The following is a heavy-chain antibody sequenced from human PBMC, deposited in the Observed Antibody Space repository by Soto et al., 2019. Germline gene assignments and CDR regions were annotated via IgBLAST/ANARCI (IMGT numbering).Heavy chain of an antibody. V-gene: IGHV3-48*01. CDR3: ARMCSGGICFNAFDI. D-gene: IGHD2-15*01. J-gene: IGHJ3*02. CDR1: GFNCINYN. CDR2: ISSTGNTI. Sequence: GRSLRLSCAAYGFNCINYNMNWVHQAPGKGLEWLSYISSTGNTIFYAESVKGRFTISRDNAKNSLYLQMNSLRAEDTAVYYCARMCSGGICFNAFDIWGQGTMVTV.